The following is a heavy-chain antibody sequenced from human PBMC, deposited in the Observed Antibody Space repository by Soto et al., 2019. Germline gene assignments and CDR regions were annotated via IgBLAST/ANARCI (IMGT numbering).Heavy chain of an antibody. CDR2: IIPAFGTA. Sequence: QVQLVQSGAEVKNPGSSVKVSCQTSGGTFNSYLIDWVRQAPGQGLEWMGGIIPAFGTAKYAQKFQGRVTITADKSTTTAYMELRTLTSDDTAVYYCARGLDQPPVGLYFDTWGQGTLVTVSS. V-gene: IGHV1-69*06. J-gene: IGHJ4*02. CDR3: ARGLDQPPVGLYFDT. CDR1: GGTFNSYL. D-gene: IGHD2-2*01.